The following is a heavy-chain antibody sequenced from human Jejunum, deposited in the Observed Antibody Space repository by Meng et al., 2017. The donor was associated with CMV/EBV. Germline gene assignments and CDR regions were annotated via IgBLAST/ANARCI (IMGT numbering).Heavy chain of an antibody. CDR2: IRSKTNDYAT. V-gene: IGHV3-73*02. CDR1: GFIFSGSA. D-gene: IGHD1-26*01. CDR3: ARLGLSRSDGY. J-gene: IGHJ4*02. Sequence: EVQLVESGGGLVQSGGSLKLSCVVSGFIFSGSAMHWVRQASGKGLEWVGRIRSKTNDYATEYAASVKGRFTISRDDSKNTVYLQMNSLKTEDTAVYYCARLGLSRSDGYWGQGILVTVSS.